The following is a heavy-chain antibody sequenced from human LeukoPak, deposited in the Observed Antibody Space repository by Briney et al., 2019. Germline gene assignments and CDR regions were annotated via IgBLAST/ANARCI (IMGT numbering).Heavy chain of an antibody. CDR1: GYTFTSYA. CDR2: INTNTGNP. J-gene: IGHJ4*02. CDR3: AREEVVVAATNFDY. D-gene: IGHD2-15*01. V-gene: IGHV7-4-1*02. Sequence: ASVKVSCKASGYTFTSYAMNWVRQAPGQGLEWMGWINTNTGNPTYAQGFTGRFVFSLDTSVGTAYLQISSLKAEDTAVYYCAREEVVVAATNFDYWGQGTLVTVSS.